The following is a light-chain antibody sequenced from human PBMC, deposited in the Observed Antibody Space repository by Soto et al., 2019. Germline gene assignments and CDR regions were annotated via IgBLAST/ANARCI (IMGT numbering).Light chain of an antibody. V-gene: IGKV3-11*01. Sequence: EIVLTQSPATLSLSPGERATLSCRASQSVSSYLAWYQQKPGQAPRLLIYDASNRATGIPGRFSGSGSGTDFTLTIGSLEPEDFAVYYCQQRSNWPLTFGGGTKVEIK. J-gene: IGKJ4*01. CDR3: QQRSNWPLT. CDR2: DAS. CDR1: QSVSSY.